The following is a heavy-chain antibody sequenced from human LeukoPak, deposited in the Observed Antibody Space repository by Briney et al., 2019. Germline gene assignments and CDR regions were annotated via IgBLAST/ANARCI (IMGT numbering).Heavy chain of an antibody. CDR2: INGRGGST. D-gene: IGHD3-10*01. CDR1: GFTFSEFY. Sequence: GGSLRLSCAASGFTFSEFYMAWIRQAPGKGLEWVSSINGRGGSTYYADSVKGRFTISRDNSKNTLYLQMNSLRAEDTAVYYCAKVLVRGVGWFDPWGQGTLVTVSS. CDR3: AKVLVRGVGWFDP. J-gene: IGHJ5*02. V-gene: IGHV3-23*01.